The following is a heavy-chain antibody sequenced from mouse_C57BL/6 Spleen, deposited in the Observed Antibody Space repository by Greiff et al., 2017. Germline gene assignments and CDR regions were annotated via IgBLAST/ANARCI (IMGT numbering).Heavy chain of an antibody. CDR3: AKEDYYGSSYWFAY. CDR1: GFTFSDYG. CDR2: ISSGSSTI. Sequence: EVHLVESGGGLVKPGGSLKLSCAASGFTFSDYGMHWVRQAPEKGLEWVAYISSGSSTIYYADTVKGRFTISRDNAKNTLFLQMTSLRSEDTAMYYCAKEDYYGSSYWFAYWGQGTLVTVSA. V-gene: IGHV5-17*01. D-gene: IGHD1-1*01. J-gene: IGHJ3*01.